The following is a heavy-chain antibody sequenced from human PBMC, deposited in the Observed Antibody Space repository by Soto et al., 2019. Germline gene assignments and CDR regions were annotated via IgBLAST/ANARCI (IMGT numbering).Heavy chain of an antibody. J-gene: IGHJ5*02. D-gene: IGHD5-12*01. CDR2: ISGRNSYT. CDR3: ARDLVIVTTIRRFDP. Sequence: QVQLVESGGGLVKPGGSLRLSCAASGFTLNDYYMSWIRQAPGKGLEGVSYISGRNSYTHYADSVKGRFTISRDNTKNSLYLQMNNLRVEDTAVYYCARDLVIVTTIRRFDPWGQGTLVTVSS. V-gene: IGHV3-11*05. CDR1: GFTLNDYY.